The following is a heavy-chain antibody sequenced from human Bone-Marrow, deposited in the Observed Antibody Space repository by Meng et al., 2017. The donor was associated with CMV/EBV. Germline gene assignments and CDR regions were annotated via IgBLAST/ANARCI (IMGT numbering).Heavy chain of an antibody. CDR3: ARAQALQWLRSKGVFDY. Sequence: GGSLRLSCAASGFSLSGSSMSWLRQAPGKGLVWVSTIGNGGHTYYADSVKGRFTVSRDDAENELYLHMSSLRVEDTAVYYCARAQALQWLRSKGVFDYWGQGTLVTVSS. CDR2: IGNGGHT. V-gene: IGHV3-21*01. D-gene: IGHD5-12*01. J-gene: IGHJ4*02. CDR1: GFSLSGSS.